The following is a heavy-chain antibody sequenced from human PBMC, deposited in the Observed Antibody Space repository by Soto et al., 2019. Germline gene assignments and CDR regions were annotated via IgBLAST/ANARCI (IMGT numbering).Heavy chain of an antibody. CDR2: INPNSGGT. Sequence: GASVKVSCKASGYTFTGYYMHWVRQAPGQGLEWMGWINPNSGGTNYAQKFQGRVTMTRDTSISTADMELSRLRSDDTAVYYCAREPESYYDILTGSSPGWFDPWGHGTLVTVSS. CDR1: GYTFTGYY. CDR3: AREPESYYDILTGSSPGWFDP. J-gene: IGHJ5*02. D-gene: IGHD3-9*01. V-gene: IGHV1-2*02.